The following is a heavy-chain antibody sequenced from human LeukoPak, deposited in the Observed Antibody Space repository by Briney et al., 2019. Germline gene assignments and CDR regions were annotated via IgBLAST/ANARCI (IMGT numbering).Heavy chain of an antibody. J-gene: IGHJ5*02. CDR2: IIPILGIA. V-gene: IGHV1-69*02. D-gene: IGHD3-10*01. CDR1: VGTFSSYT. CDR3: AATTRSGIEGGWFDP. Sequence: SVTVSCKASVGTFSSYTNCWVRQAPGPGLEWMGRIIPILGIANYAQKFQGRVTITADKSTSTAYIELSSLRSEATTAVYCAATTRSGIEGGWFDPWGQGTLVTVSS.